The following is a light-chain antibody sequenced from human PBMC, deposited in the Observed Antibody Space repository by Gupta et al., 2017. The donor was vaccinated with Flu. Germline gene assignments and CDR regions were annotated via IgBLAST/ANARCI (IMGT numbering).Light chain of an antibody. CDR2: AAS. CDR1: QSISNH. CDR3: QQCYRCPIT. J-gene: IGKJ1*01. Sequence: PATLSVSVGERVTLTCRASQSISNHLSWYQQKPGQAPRVLIYAASTWHSGVPARFSGSGSGTXFTLTIXSLEPEDFAVYYCQQCYRCPITFGXGTNVEIK. V-gene: IGKV3-11*01.